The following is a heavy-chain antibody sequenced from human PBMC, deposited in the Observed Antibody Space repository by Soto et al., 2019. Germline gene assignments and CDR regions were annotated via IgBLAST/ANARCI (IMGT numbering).Heavy chain of an antibody. D-gene: IGHD1-26*01. J-gene: IGHJ4*02. CDR1: GFSLSTSGVG. Sequence: QITLKESGPTLVKPTQTLTLTCTFSGFSLSTSGVGVGWIRQPPGKALEWLALIYWDDDKRYSPSLQSRLTITKDYYKNQVVLTMTNMDPVDTATYYCAHTMEPRIFDYWCQGTLVTVSS. CDR2: IYWDDDK. CDR3: AHTMEPRIFDY. V-gene: IGHV2-5*02.